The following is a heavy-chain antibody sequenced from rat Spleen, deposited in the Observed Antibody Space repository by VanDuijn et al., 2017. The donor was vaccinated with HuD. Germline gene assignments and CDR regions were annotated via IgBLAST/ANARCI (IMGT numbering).Heavy chain of an antibody. Sequence: EVQLVESGGGLVQPGRSMKLSCVASGFTFNSYWMYWIRQAPGKGLEWVSSSNSDGGRPYYPDSVKGRFTISRDNAENTVYLQMNSLRSEDTATYYCAKGTPFEYWGQGVMVTVSS. CDR1: GFTFNSYW. V-gene: IGHV5-58*01. CDR3: AKGTPFEY. CDR2: SNSDGGRP. J-gene: IGHJ2*01.